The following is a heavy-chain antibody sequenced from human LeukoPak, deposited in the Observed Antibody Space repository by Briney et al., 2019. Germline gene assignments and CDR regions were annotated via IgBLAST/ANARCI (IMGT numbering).Heavy chain of an antibody. CDR3: ARNRHCSSTSCYSMTGYWFDP. CDR1: GGTLSSYA. D-gene: IGHD2-2*01. V-gene: IGHV1-69*01. J-gene: IGHJ5*02. CDR2: IIPIFGTT. Sequence: SVKVSCKASGGTLSSYAISWVRQAPGQGLEWMGGIIPIFGTTNYAQKFQGRVTITADESTSTAYMELSSLRSEDTAVYYCARNRHCSSTSCYSMTGYWFDPWGQGTLVTVSS.